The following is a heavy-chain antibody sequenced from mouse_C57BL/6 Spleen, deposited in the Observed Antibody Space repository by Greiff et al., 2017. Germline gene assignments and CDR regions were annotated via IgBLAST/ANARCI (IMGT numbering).Heavy chain of an antibody. V-gene: IGHV1-85*01. J-gene: IGHJ3*01. CDR2: IYPRDGST. D-gene: IGHD1-3*01. CDR3: ASGNQMDNSWFAY. CDR1: GYTFTSYD. Sequence: QVQLQQSGPELVKPGASVKLSCKASGYTFTSYDINWVKQRPGQGLEWIGWIYPRDGSTKYNEKFKGKATLTVDTSSSTAYMELHSLTSEDSAVYFCASGNQMDNSWFAYWGQGTLVTVSA.